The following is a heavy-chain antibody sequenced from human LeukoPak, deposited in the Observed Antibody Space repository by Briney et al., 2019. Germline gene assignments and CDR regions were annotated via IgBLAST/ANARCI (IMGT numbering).Heavy chain of an antibody. Sequence: GRSLRLACAASGFTFDDYAMHWVRHAPGKGLEWVSGISWNSGSIGYADSVKGRFTISRDNAKNSLYLQRNSLRAEDTALYYCARGADYDSSPNYFDYWGQGTLVTVSS. D-gene: IGHD3-22*01. CDR1: GFTFDDYA. CDR3: ARGADYDSSPNYFDY. CDR2: ISWNSGSI. J-gene: IGHJ4*02. V-gene: IGHV3-9*01.